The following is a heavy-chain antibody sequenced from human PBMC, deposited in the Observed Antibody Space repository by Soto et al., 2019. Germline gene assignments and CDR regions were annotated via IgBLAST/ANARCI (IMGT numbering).Heavy chain of an antibody. CDR3: AQENSSTGSKYFDY. Sequence: QITLKESGPTLVKPTQTLTLTCTFSGFSLSTSGVGVGWIRQPPGKALEWLALIYWDDDKRYSPSLKSRLTITKDTSKNQVVLTMTNMDPVDTATYYCAQENSSTGSKYFDYWGQGTLVTVSS. CDR2: IYWDDDK. CDR1: GFSLSTSGVG. V-gene: IGHV2-5*02. D-gene: IGHD6-13*01. J-gene: IGHJ4*02.